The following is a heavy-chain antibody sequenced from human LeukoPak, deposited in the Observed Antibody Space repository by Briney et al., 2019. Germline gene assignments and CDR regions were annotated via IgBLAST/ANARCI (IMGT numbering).Heavy chain of an antibody. V-gene: IGHV4-30-4*07. CDR2: IYYSGST. J-gene: IGHJ4*02. D-gene: IGHD5-18*01. Sequence: PSETPSLTCAVSGGSISSGGYSWSWIRQPPGKGLEWIGYIYYSGSTYYNPSLKSRVTISVDTSKNQFSLKLSSVTAADTAVYYCARLKAMATRNFDYWGQGTLVTVSS. CDR1: GGSISSGGYS. CDR3: ARLKAMATRNFDY.